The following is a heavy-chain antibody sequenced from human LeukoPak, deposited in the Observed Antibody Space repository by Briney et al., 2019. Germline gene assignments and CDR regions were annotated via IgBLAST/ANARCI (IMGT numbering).Heavy chain of an antibody. V-gene: IGHV4-59*01. CDR1: GGSISSYY. CDR2: IYYSGST. Sequence: SETLSLTRTVSGGSISSYYWSWIRQPPGKGLEWIGYIYYSGSTNYNPSLKSRVTISVDTSKNQFSLKLSSVTAADTAVYYCARVPVDYYGSGYYFDYWGQGTLVTVSS. CDR3: ARVPVDYYGSGYYFDY. J-gene: IGHJ4*02. D-gene: IGHD3-10*01.